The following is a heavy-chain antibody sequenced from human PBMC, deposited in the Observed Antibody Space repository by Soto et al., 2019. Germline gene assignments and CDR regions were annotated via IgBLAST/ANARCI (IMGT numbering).Heavy chain of an antibody. Sequence: LRLSCAASGFSVRTNYMSWVRQAPGKGLEWVSVFESGGSIYYADSVKGRFIISRDYAKNTVYLQMNSLRADDTAVYYCARAGVTPHFFDYWGQGTLVTVSS. J-gene: IGHJ4*02. D-gene: IGHD2-21*02. V-gene: IGHV3-53*01. CDR3: ARAGVTPHFFDY. CDR1: GFSVRTNY. CDR2: FESGGSI.